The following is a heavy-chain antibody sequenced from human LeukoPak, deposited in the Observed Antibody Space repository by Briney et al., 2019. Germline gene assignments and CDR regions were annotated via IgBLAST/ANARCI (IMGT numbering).Heavy chain of an antibody. CDR1: GYTFTSYD. J-gene: IGHJ6*02. CDR2: MNPNSGNT. V-gene: IGHV1-8*01. CDR3: ARGRDLLGELPYYYYGMDV. Sequence: ASVKVSCKASGYTFTSYDINWVRQATGQGLEWMGWMNPNSGNTGYAQKFQGRVTMTRNTSISTAYMELSSLRSEDTAVYYCARGRDLLGELPYYYYGMDVWGQGTTVTVSS. D-gene: IGHD3-10*01.